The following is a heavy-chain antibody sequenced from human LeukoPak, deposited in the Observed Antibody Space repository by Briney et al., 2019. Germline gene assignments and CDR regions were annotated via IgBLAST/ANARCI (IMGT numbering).Heavy chain of an antibody. Sequence: GGSLRLSCAASGLTVSSNYMSWVRQAPGKGLEWVSVIYSGGSTYYADSVKGRFTISRGNSKNTLYLQMNSLRAEDTAVYYCASTYDYVWGSLFDYWGQGTLVTVSS. CDR1: GLTVSSNY. D-gene: IGHD3-16*01. CDR2: IYSGGST. V-gene: IGHV3-53*01. J-gene: IGHJ4*02. CDR3: ASTYDYVWGSLFDY.